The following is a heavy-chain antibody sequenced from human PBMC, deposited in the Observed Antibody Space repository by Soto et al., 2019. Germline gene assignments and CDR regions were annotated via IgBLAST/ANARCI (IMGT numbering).Heavy chain of an antibody. CDR2: MYQSGST. D-gene: IGHD1-26*01. CDR1: RFSHRSCYF. V-gene: IGHV4-38-2*02. CDR3: ARDWYRDGYTGGYFDY. Sequence: SASPSPACAVFRFSHRSCYFWGGIPQSPVKGLEWLGSMYQSGSTDYNPSLKSRVXXXXETFXNQFSLRLSSVTAADTAVYYCARDWYRDGYTGGYFDYWGRGTLVTVSS. J-gene: IGHJ4*02.